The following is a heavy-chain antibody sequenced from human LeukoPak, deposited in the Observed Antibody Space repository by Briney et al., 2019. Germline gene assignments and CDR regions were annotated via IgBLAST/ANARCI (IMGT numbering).Heavy chain of an antibody. CDR3: TMTTVAFDI. CDR2: IIPIFGTA. CDR1: GGTFSSYA. D-gene: IGHD4-17*01. J-gene: IGHJ3*02. Sequence: ASVKVSCKASGGTFSSYAISWVRQAPGQGLEWMGGIIPIFGTANYAQKFQGRVTITTDESTSTAYMELSSLRSEGTAVYYCTMTTVAFDIWGQGTMVTVSS. V-gene: IGHV1-69*05.